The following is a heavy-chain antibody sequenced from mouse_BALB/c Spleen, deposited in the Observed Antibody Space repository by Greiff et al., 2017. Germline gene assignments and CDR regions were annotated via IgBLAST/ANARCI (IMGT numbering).Heavy chain of an antibody. J-gene: IGHJ3*01. CDR2: ISSGSSTI. Sequence: EVHLVESGGGLVQPGGSRKLSCAASGFTFSSFGMHWVRQAPEKGLEWVAYISSGSSTIYYADTVKGRFTISRDNPKNTLFLQMTSLRSEDTAMYYCARSGDYDGTWFAYWGQGTLVTVSA. CDR1: GFTFSSFG. V-gene: IGHV5-17*02. CDR3: ARSGDYDGTWFAY. D-gene: IGHD2-4*01.